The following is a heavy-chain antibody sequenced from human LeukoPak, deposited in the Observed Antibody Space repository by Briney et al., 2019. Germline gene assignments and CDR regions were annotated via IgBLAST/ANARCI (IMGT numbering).Heavy chain of an antibody. Sequence: GGSLRHSCATSGFTFTTHAMHWVRQAPGMGLEWVAFIWFDGSNKYYADSVKGRFTISKDNSENTLYLQMNSLTAEDTAVFYCAKDGVILAPGVYWYMDVWGRGTTVTVSS. CDR2: IWFDGSNK. V-gene: IGHV3-30*02. D-gene: IGHD3-16*02. CDR1: GFTFTTHA. J-gene: IGHJ6*03. CDR3: AKDGVILAPGVYWYMDV.